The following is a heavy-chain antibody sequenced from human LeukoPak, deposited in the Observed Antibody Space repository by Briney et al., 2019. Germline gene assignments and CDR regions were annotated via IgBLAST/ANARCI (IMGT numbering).Heavy chain of an antibody. D-gene: IGHD3-9*01. J-gene: IGHJ4*02. CDR3: TTDGMGYYDILTGWTN. Sequence: GGSLRLSCAASGFTFSSYEMNWVRQAPGKGLEWVGRIKSKTDGGTTDYAAPVKGRFTISRDDSKNTLYLQMNSLKTEDTAVYYCTTDGMGYYDILTGWTNWGQGTLVTVSS. CDR1: GFTFSSYE. V-gene: IGHV3-15*01. CDR2: IKSKTDGGTT.